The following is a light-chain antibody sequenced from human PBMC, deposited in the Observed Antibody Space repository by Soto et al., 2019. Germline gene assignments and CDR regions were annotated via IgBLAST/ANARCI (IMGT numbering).Light chain of an antibody. Sequence: DIQMTQSPSSLSASVGDRVTITCRASQSINTYLNWYHQKPGKAPKLLIFDATSLQSGVPSRFSGSVSGTDFTLTISGLQREDFATYYCQQSFSTPYTFGQGTKLQI. CDR3: QQSFSTPYT. V-gene: IGKV1-39*01. CDR2: DAT. J-gene: IGKJ2*01. CDR1: QSINTY.